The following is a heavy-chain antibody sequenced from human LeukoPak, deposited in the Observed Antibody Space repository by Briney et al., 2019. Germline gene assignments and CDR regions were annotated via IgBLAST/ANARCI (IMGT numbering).Heavy chain of an antibody. V-gene: IGHV4-59*01. CDR3: ARDHGDYLPTGDAFDI. J-gene: IGHJ3*02. CDR2: IYYSGST. D-gene: IGHD4-17*01. CDR1: GGSISSYY. Sequence: SETLSLTCTVSGGSISSYYWSWIRQPPGKGLEWIGYIYYSGSTNYNPSLKSRVTISVDTSKNQFSLKLSSVTAADTAVYYCARDHGDYLPTGDAFDIWGQGTMVTVSS.